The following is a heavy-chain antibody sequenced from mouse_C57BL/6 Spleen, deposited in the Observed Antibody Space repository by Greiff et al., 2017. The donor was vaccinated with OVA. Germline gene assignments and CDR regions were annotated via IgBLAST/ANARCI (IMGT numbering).Heavy chain of an antibody. CDR3: ARPSYYSNYGFAY. V-gene: IGHV15-2*01. Sequence: VQLQQSGSELRSPGSSVKLSCKDFDSEVFPIAYMSWVRQKPGHGFEWIGGILPSIGRTIYGEKFEDKATLDADTLSNTAYLELNSLTSEDSAIYDCARPSYYSNYGFAYWGQGTLVTVSA. J-gene: IGHJ3*01. D-gene: IGHD2-5*01. CDR1: DSEVFPIAY. CDR2: ILPSIGRT.